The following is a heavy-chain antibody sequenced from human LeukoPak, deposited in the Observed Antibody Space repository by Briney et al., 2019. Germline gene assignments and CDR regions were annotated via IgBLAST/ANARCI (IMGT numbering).Heavy chain of an antibody. D-gene: IGHD2/OR15-2a*01. CDR1: SDSISSGNYY. V-gene: IGHV4-39*01. Sequence: SETLSLTCTVSSDSISSGNYYWRWIRQPPGKGLGWIGSIYSSGSTYYNPSLKSRVTISVDTSKNQFSLNLSSVTAADTAVYYCARHHSNTYYYFDQWGQGTLVTVSS. CDR3: ARHHSNTYYYFDQ. J-gene: IGHJ4*02. CDR2: IYSSGST.